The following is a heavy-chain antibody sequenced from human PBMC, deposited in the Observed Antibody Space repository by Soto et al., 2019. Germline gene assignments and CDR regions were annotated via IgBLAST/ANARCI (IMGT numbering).Heavy chain of an antibody. Sequence: DVQLLESGGGLVQPGGSLTLSCAASGFTFNTYGMTWVRQAPGKGLEWVSTVSGSGGGTYYADSVKGRFTISRVNSKNTMYLQMSNLRAEDTAVYFSARIGPYCGGDCYPDFDFWGLGTPVTVSS. CDR2: VSGSGGGT. D-gene: IGHD2-21*02. CDR3: ARIGPYCGGDCYPDFDF. V-gene: IGHV3-23*01. J-gene: IGHJ4*02. CDR1: GFTFNTYG.